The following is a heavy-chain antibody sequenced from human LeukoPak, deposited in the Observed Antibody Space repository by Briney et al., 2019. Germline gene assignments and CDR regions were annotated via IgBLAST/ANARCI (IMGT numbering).Heavy chain of an antibody. CDR1: GFTFRSYD. CDR2: ITGSGERT. D-gene: IGHD2-8*01. CDR3: ARDLIYGAFDI. J-gene: IGHJ3*02. Sequence: GSLRLSCAASGFTFRSYDMGWVRQAPGKGLECVSAITGSGERTSYADSVKGRFTISRDNSKNTLFLQMNTLTTEDTAVYYCARDLIYGAFDIWGQGTKVTVSS. V-gene: IGHV3-23*01.